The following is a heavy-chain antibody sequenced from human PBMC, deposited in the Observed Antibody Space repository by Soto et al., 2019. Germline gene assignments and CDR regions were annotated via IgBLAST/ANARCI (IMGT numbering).Heavy chain of an antibody. D-gene: IGHD3-10*01. Sequence: SVKVSCKASGGTFSSYAISWVRQAPGQGXEWMGVIIPIFGTANYAQKFQGRVTITADKSTSTAYMELSSLRSEDTAVYYCARSTNMVRGPNSARRYYYDMDVWGQGTTVTVSS. V-gene: IGHV1-69*06. CDR2: IIPIFGTA. CDR1: GGTFSSYA. J-gene: IGHJ6*02. CDR3: ARSTNMVRGPNSARRYYYDMDV.